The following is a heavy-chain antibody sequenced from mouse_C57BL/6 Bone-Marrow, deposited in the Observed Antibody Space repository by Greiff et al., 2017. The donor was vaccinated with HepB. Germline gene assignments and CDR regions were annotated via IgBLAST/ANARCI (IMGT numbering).Heavy chain of an antibody. D-gene: IGHD2-5*01. CDR3: ARRHSNYFDY. CDR1: GYTFTSYW. CDR2: IDPSDSYT. J-gene: IGHJ2*01. V-gene: IGHV1-50*01. Sequence: QVQLQQPGAELVKPGASVKLSCKASGYTFTSYWMQWVKQRPGQGLEWIGEIDPSDSYTNYNQKFKGKATLTVDTSSSTAYMQLSSLTSEDSAVYYCARRHSNYFDYWGQGTTLTVSS.